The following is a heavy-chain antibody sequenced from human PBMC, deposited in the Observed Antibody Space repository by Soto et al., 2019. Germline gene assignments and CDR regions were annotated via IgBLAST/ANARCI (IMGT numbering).Heavy chain of an antibody. J-gene: IGHJ4*02. Sequence: ASVKVSCKASGYTFTSYGISWVRQAPGQGLEWMGWISAYNGNTNYAQKLQGRVAMTTDTSTSTAYMELRSLRSDDTAVYYCARTYYYNSGEGFDYWGQGTLVTVSS. V-gene: IGHV1-18*01. CDR2: ISAYNGNT. D-gene: IGHD3-22*01. CDR1: GYTFTSYG. CDR3: ARTYYYNSGEGFDY.